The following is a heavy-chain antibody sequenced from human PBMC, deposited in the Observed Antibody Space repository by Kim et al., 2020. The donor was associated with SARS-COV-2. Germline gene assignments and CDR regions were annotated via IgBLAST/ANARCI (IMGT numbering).Heavy chain of an antibody. CDR1: GFTFSSYG. CDR3: ASRVVVAALDY. CDR2: ISYDGSNK. J-gene: IGHJ4*02. D-gene: IGHD2-15*01. V-gene: IGHV3-33*05. Sequence: GGSLRLSCAASGFTFSSYGMHWVRQAPGKGLEWVAVISYDGSNKYYADSVKGRFTISRDNSKNTLYLQMNSLRAEDTAVYYCASRVVVAALDYWGQGTLVTVSS.